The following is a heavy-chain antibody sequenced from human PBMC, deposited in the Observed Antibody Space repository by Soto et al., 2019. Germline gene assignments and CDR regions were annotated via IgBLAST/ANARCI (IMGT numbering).Heavy chain of an antibody. J-gene: IGHJ3*02. D-gene: IGHD3-10*01. CDR2: ISSSSSYI. CDR3: ARDEPYGSGSYSAFDI. V-gene: IGHV3-21*01. CDR1: GFTFSSYS. Sequence: GGSLRLSCAASGFTFSSYSMNWVRQAPGKGLEWVSSISSSSSYIYYADSVKGRFTISRDNAKNSLYLQINSLRAEDTAVYYCARDEPYGSGSYSAFDIWGQGTMVTVSS.